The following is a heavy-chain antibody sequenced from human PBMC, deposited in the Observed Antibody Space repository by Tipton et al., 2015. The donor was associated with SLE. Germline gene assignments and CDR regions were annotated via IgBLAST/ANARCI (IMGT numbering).Heavy chain of an antibody. Sequence: TLSLTCTVSGGSISSHYWSWIRQPPGKGLEWIGYIYYSGSTNYNPSLKSRVTISVDTSKNQFSLKLSSVTAADTAVYYCARHGWTERWFDPWGLGTLVTVSS. CDR3: ARHGWTERWFDP. V-gene: IGHV4-59*08. CDR1: GGSISSHY. CDR2: IYYSGST. J-gene: IGHJ5*02. D-gene: IGHD1-14*01.